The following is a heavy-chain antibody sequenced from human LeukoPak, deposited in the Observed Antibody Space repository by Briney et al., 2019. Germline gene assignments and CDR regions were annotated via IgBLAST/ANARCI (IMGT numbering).Heavy chain of an antibody. CDR1: GFTFSSYA. J-gene: IGHJ5*02. CDR2: ISYDGSNK. V-gene: IGHV3-30*14. Sequence: GGSLRLSCAASGFTFSSYAMHWVRQAPGKGLEWVAVISYDGSNKYYADSVKGRFTISRDNSKNTLYLQMGSLRAEDMAVYYCARGHSPIPYSSSWGVRANWFDPWGQGTLVTVSS. CDR3: ARGHSPIPYSSSWGVRANWFDP. D-gene: IGHD6-13*01.